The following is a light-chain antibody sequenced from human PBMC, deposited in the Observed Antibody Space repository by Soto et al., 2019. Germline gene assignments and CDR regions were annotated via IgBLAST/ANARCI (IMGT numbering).Light chain of an antibody. CDR2: ATS. V-gene: IGKV3D-15*01. Sequence: EIVMTQSPATLSVSPGERATLSCRASQSVSSNLAWYQKKPDQSPRLLIYATSTRAAGIPDRFGGSGSGTDFTLTISRLEPDDCAVSYRQQYDTSLPTYTFGPGTKVDIX. J-gene: IGKJ2*01. CDR1: QSVSSN. CDR3: QQYDTSLPTYT.